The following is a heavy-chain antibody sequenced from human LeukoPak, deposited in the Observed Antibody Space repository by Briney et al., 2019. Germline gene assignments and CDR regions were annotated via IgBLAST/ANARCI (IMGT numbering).Heavy chain of an antibody. V-gene: IGHV3-23*01. Sequence: GGSLRLSCAASGFTFSSYAMSWVRQAPGKGLEWVSAISGSGGSTYYADSVKGRFTISRDNSKNTMYLQMDSLRAEDTAVYYCAKSGWIVVVPAAGDAFDIWGQGTMVTVSS. CDR1: GFTFSSYA. CDR2: ISGSGGST. CDR3: AKSGWIVVVPAAGDAFDI. D-gene: IGHD2-2*01. J-gene: IGHJ3*02.